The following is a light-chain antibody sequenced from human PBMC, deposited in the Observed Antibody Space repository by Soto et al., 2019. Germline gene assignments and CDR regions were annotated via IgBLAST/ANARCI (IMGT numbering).Light chain of an antibody. CDR3: QARSKWWT. CDR1: QSVSTY. V-gene: IGKV3-11*01. CDR2: GAS. Sequence: EIVLTQSPATLSLSPGERATLSCRANQSVSTYLAWYQQKPGQAPRLLIYGASNRAAGIPARFSGSGSGTDFTLTISSLEPDDFAVYSCQARSKWWTFGHGTKVEIK. J-gene: IGKJ1*01.